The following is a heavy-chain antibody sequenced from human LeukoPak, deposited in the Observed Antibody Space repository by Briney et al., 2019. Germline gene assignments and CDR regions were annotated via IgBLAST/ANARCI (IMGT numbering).Heavy chain of an antibody. D-gene: IGHD3-16*01. CDR3: APGRGSERGYYFDY. CDR1: GYTFTGYY. J-gene: IGHJ4*02. CDR2: INPNSGGT. Sequence: GASLKVSSKASGYTFTGYYMHCGRQAPRQGLEWVGWINPNSGGTNYAQKFQGRVTMTRDTSISTASMELSRLRSDDTAVYYCAPGRGSERGYYFDYWGQGTLVTVSS. V-gene: IGHV1-2*02.